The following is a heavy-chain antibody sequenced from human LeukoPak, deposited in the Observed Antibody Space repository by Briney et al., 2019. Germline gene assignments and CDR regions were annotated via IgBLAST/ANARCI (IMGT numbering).Heavy chain of an antibody. Sequence: ASVKVSCKASGYTFTSYDINWVRQATGQGLEWMGWMNPNSGNTGYAQKFQGRVTMTRNTSISTAYMELSSLRSGDTAVYYCARGRPRYCSSTSCFGYWGQGTLVTVPS. V-gene: IGHV1-8*01. CDR2: MNPNSGNT. D-gene: IGHD2-2*01. CDR3: ARGRPRYCSSTSCFGY. CDR1: GYTFTSYD. J-gene: IGHJ4*02.